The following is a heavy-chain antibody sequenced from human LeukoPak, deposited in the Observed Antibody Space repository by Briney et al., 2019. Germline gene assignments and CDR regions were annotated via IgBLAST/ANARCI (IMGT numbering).Heavy chain of an antibody. CDR1: GFTFSSYS. D-gene: IGHD3-16*02. J-gene: IGHJ4*02. V-gene: IGHV3-21*01. Sequence: GGSLRLSCAASGFTFSSYSMNWVRQAPGKGLEWVSSISSSSSYIYYADSVKGRFTISRDNAKNSLYLQMNSLRAEDTAVYYCAKEVDAVVTDFDYWGQGTLVTVSS. CDR2: ISSSSSYI. CDR3: AKEVDAVVTDFDY.